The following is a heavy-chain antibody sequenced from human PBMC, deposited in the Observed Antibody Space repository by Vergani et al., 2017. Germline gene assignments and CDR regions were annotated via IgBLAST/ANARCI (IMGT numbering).Heavy chain of an antibody. Sequence: QVQLVQSGAEVKKPGSSVKVSCKASGATFRSNTISWVRQVPGQGLEWMGRIIPVLGKTKYAQDFQGRLTITADTSTSTDYMELTSLRSEDTAVYFCARVAPSNSEVTPTAFDVWGQGTMVTVSS. J-gene: IGHJ3*01. CDR2: IIPVLGKT. CDR3: ARVAPSNSEVTPTAFDV. D-gene: IGHD1-1*01. CDR1: GATFRSNT. V-gene: IGHV1-69*02.